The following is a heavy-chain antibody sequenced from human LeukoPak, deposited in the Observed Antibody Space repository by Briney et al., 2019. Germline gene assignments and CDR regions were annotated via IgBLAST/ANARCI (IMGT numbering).Heavy chain of an antibody. Sequence: GGSLRLSCAASGFTFSNYGLHWVRQAPGKGLEWVALISHDGSNKNYADSVKGRFTISRDNSKDTLYLHKNSLRAEDTAVYYCAKDSSSSWFGGDSKWGQGTLVTVSS. J-gene: IGHJ4*02. CDR2: ISHDGSNK. D-gene: IGHD6-13*01. CDR3: AKDSSSSWFGGDSK. V-gene: IGHV3-30*18. CDR1: GFTFSNYG.